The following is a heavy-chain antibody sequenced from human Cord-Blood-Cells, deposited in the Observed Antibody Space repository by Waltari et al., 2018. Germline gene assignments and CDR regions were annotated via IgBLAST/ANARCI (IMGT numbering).Heavy chain of an antibody. CDR1: GFTFSSYE. D-gene: IGHD7-27*01. CDR2: ISSSGSTI. J-gene: IGHJ4*02. Sequence: EVQLVESGGGLVQPGGSLRLSCAASGFTFSSYEMNWVRQAPGKGLEWVSYISSSGSTIYYADSVKGRFTISRDNAKNSLYLQMNSLRAEDTAVYYCARGLNWGSYYFDYWGQGTLVTVSS. V-gene: IGHV3-48*03. CDR3: ARGLNWGSYYFDY.